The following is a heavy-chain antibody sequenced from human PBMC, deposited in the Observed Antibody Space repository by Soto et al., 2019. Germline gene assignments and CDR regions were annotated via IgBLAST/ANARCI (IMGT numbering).Heavy chain of an antibody. CDR3: AKPDLNDIVVVPAAMDISFDY. D-gene: IGHD2-2*01. V-gene: IGHV3-9*01. CDR2: ISASGDTI. J-gene: IGHJ4*02. CDR1: GFTVDDYA. Sequence: GGSLRLSCVASGFTVDDYAMHWVRQAPGKGLEWVSGISASGDTIDYADSVKGRFTISRDNAKNTLYLQMNSLRAEDTAVYYCAKPDLNDIVVVPAAMDISFDYWGQGTPVTVSS.